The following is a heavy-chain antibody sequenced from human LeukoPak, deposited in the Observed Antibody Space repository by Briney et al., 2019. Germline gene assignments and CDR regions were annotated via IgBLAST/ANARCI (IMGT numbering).Heavy chain of an antibody. CDR1: GNYW. V-gene: IGHV3-74*01. CDR2: INSDGSWT. D-gene: IGHD2-2*01. J-gene: IGHJ4*02. CDR3: AKDGNVPAAPLDY. Sequence: GGSLRLSCAASGNYWMHWVRQAPGKGLVWVSHINSDGSWTGYADSVKGRFTISKDNAKNTVYLQMNSLRAEDTAVYYCAKDGNVPAAPLDYWGQGTLVTVSS.